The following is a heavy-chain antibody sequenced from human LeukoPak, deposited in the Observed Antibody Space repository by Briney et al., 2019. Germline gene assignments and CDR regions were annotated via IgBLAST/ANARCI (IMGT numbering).Heavy chain of an antibody. CDR2: INPSGGST. CDR1: GYTFTINY. J-gene: IGHJ4*02. V-gene: IGHV1-46*01. Sequence: ASVKVSCKASGYTFTINYIHWVRQAPGQGLEWMGTINPSGGSTTFAQKFQGRVTMTRDTSTSTLYMELSSLESDDTAMYFCARAVAAGRRFDYWGQGTLAIVSS. D-gene: IGHD6-13*01. CDR3: ARAVAAGRRFDY.